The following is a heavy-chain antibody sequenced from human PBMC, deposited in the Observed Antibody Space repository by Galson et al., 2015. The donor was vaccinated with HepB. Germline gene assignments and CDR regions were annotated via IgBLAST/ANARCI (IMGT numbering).Heavy chain of an antibody. CDR2: IKHDGSEK. D-gene: IGHD3/OR15-3a*01. V-gene: IGHV3-7*01. J-gene: IGHJ4*02. Sequence: SLRLSCAASGFTFSNYWLSWVRQAPGKGLDWVANIKHDGSEKYYVDSVKGRFTISRDNANNSLFLQMNSLRAEDTAVYYCARGLESDFWTGYYYQGAAFDYWGLGTLVTVSP. CDR3: ARGLESDFWTGYYYQGAAFDY. CDR1: GFTFSNYW.